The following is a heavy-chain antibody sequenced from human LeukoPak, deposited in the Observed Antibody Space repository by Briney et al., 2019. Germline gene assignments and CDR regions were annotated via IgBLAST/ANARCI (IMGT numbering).Heavy chain of an antibody. CDR2: IYYSGST. D-gene: IGHD3-9*01. Sequence: SSETLSLTCTVSGGSISSSSYYWGWIRQPPGKGLEWIGSIYYSGSTNYNPSLKSRVTISVDTAKNQFSLKLSSVTAADTAVYYCARVDGPWDILTGLHYYYMDVWGKGTTVTISS. J-gene: IGHJ6*03. V-gene: IGHV4-39*07. CDR3: ARVDGPWDILTGLHYYYMDV. CDR1: GGSISSSSYY.